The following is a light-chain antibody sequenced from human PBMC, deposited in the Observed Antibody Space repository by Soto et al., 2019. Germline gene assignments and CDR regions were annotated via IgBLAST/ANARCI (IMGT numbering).Light chain of an antibody. CDR2: AAF. CDR1: QSVTTY. J-gene: IGKJ2*01. CDR3: QQLTNWPPT. Sequence: EILLTQSPSTLSLSPGERATLSCRASQSVTTYLAWYQQKPGQAPRLLIYAAFTRATGVPSRFSGGGSGTDFTLTISSLEPEDFAVYYCQQLTNWPPTFGQGTNLEIK. V-gene: IGKV3-11*01.